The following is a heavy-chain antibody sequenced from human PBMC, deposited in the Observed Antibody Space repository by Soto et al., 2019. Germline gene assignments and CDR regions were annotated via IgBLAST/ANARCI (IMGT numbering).Heavy chain of an antibody. Sequence: QVQLVQSGAEVKKPGSSVKVSCKASGGTFSSYAISWVRQAPGRGLEGMGGIIPISGTANYARKFQGRVKITADEFTSTAYMELSSLRSEDTAVYYCARSQGSSTSLEIYYYYYYGMDVWGQGTTVTVSS. V-gene: IGHV1-69*01. CDR2: IIPISGTA. CDR1: GGTFSSYA. CDR3: ARSQGSSTSLEIYYYYYYGMDV. J-gene: IGHJ6*02. D-gene: IGHD2-2*01.